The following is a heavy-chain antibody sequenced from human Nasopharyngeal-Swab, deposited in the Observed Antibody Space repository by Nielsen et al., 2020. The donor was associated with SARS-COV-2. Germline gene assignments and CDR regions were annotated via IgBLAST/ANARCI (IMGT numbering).Heavy chain of an antibody. CDR3: ARAHQWAPNI. D-gene: IGHD1-26*01. Sequence: GSLKISCAASGFTFSSYSMNWVRQAPGKGLEWVSSISSSSSYIYYADSVKGRFTISRDNAKNSLYLQMNSLRAEDTAVYYCARAHQWAPNIWGQGTMVTVSS. CDR1: GFTFSSYS. V-gene: IGHV3-21*01. CDR2: ISSSSSYI. J-gene: IGHJ3*02.